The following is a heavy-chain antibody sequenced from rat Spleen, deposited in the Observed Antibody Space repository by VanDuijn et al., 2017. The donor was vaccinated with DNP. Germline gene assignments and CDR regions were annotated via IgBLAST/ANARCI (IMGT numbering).Heavy chain of an antibody. J-gene: IGHJ4*01. V-gene: IGHV5S10*01. CDR2: IIYDGNRT. Sequence: EVQLVESGGGLVQPGRSLKLSCAASGFTFSDYNMAWVRQAPKKGREWVATIIYDGNRTYFRDSVKGRFTISRDNAKNTLYLQMDSLRSEDTATYYCATFEGRDAWGQGTSVTVSS. CDR3: ATFEGRDA. D-gene: IGHD1-11*01. CDR1: GFTFSDYN.